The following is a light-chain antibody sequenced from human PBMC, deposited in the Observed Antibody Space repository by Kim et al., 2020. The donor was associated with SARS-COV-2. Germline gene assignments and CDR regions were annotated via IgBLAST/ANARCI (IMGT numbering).Light chain of an antibody. CDR2: KAS. V-gene: IGKV1-5*03. J-gene: IGKJ4*01. CDR3: QQYDSYSVT. Sequence: DIQMTQSPSTLSASIGDRVTITCRVSQSIESWLAWYQQKPGKAPNLLIFKASDLESGVPSRFSGSGSGTEFTLTISRLQPDDFATYYCQQYDSYSVTFGGGTKVDIK. CDR1: QSIESW.